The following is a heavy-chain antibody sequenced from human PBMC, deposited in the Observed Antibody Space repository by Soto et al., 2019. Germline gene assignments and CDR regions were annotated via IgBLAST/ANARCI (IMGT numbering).Heavy chain of an antibody. V-gene: IGHV4-31*03. CDR1: GGSISSVIYY. CDR3: ARDKEWELSGSYYGLDV. CDR2: IYYSGTT. Sequence: QVQLQESGPGLVKPSQALSLTCTVSGGSISSVIYYWSWIRQHPGKGLEWIGYIYYSGTTKYNPXLQSRVTISVXXSXNXXSLKLSSVTAADTAVYYCARDKEWELSGSYYGLDVWGQGTTVTVSS. D-gene: IGHD1-26*01. J-gene: IGHJ6*02.